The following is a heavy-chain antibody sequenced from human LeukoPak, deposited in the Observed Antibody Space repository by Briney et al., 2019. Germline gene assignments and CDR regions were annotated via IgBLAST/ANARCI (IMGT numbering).Heavy chain of an antibody. D-gene: IGHD5-12*01. CDR2: ISAYNGNK. CDR3: ARRPHYSGYSYFDS. J-gene: IGHJ5*01. V-gene: IGHV1-18*01. CDR1: GYTFTSYG. Sequence: ASVKVSCKASGYTFTSYGISWVRQAPGQGPEWMGWISAYNGNKHYAQKFQGRVTMTTDTSTNIAYMELRSLRSDDTAVYYCARRPHYSGYSYFDSWGQGTLVTVSS.